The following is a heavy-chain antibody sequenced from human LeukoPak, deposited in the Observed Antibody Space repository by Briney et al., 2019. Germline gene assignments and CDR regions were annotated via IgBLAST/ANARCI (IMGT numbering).Heavy chain of an antibody. Sequence: PSETLSLTCTVSGGSISSYYWSWIRQPAGKGLEWIGRIYISGSTNYNPSLKSRVTMSVDTSKNQFSLKLSSVTAADTAVYYCARVSAVAANFDYWSQGTLVTVSS. D-gene: IGHD6-19*01. J-gene: IGHJ4*02. V-gene: IGHV4-4*07. CDR1: GGSISSYY. CDR2: IYISGST. CDR3: ARVSAVAANFDY.